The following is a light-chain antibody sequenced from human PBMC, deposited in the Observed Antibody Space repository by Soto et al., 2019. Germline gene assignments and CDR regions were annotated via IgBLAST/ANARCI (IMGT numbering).Light chain of an antibody. V-gene: IGKV3-15*01. CDR1: QSVSSN. CDR3: QQRSNWPPIT. CDR2: GAS. Sequence: EIVMTQSPATLSVSLGERATLSCRASQSVSSNLAWYQQKPGQAPRLLIYGASTRATGIPARFSGSGSGTEFTLTINSLQSEDFAVYYCQQRSNWPPITFGQGTRLEIK. J-gene: IGKJ5*01.